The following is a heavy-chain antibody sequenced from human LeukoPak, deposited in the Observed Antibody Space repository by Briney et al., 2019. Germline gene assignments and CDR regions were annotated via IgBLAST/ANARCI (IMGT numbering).Heavy chain of an antibody. V-gene: IGHV3-33*01. CDR1: GFTFSSYG. Sequence: GGSLRLSCAASGFTFSSYGMHWVRQAPGKGLEWVAVIWYDGSNKYYADSVKGRFTISRDNSKNTLYLQMNSLRAEDTAVYYCARSPGGMYSSSWPDAFDIWGQGTMVTVSS. CDR3: ARSPGGMYSSSWPDAFDI. D-gene: IGHD6-13*01. CDR2: IWYDGSNK. J-gene: IGHJ3*02.